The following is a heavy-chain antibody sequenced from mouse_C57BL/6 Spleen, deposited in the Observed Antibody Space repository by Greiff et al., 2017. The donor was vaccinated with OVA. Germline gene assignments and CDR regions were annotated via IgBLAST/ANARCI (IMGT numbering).Heavy chain of an antibody. CDR3: GRDAELGLDC. D-gene: IGHD4-1*01. CDR1: GFTFSDFY. CDR2: SRNKANDYTT. V-gene: IGHV7-1*01. Sequence: VQLVESGGGLVQSGRSLRLSCATSGFTFSDFYMEWVRQAPGKGLEWIAASRNKANDYTTEYSASVKGRFTVSRDTSQSILYLQMNALRAEDTAIYYCGRDAELGLDCWGQGTTLTVSS. J-gene: IGHJ2*01.